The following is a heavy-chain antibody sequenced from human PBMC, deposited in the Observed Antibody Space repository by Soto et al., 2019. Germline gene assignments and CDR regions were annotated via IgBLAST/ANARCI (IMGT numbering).Heavy chain of an antibody. Sequence: EVQLVESGGGLVQPGGSLRLSCAASGFRFSIYSMNWVRQAPGKGLEWSAYITGDTNRIKYADSVKGRFTIARDNAKNSVYIQMNSLRDEDTAVYYCARSVEGQFDYWGQGNVVTVSS. D-gene: IGHD6-19*01. V-gene: IGHV3-48*02. CDR2: ITGDTNRI. CDR1: GFRFSIYS. J-gene: IGHJ4*02. CDR3: ARSVEGQFDY.